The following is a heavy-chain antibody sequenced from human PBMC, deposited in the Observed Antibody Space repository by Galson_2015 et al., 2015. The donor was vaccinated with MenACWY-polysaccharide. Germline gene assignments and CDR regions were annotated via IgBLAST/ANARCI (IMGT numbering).Heavy chain of an antibody. Sequence: PALVKPTQTLTLTCTFSGFSLSTSGVGVGWIRQPPGKALEWLAVIYWDDDKRYSPSLKSRLTINMDTSKNQVVLTMTNMDSVDTATYYCAHRLGGNGGWDGGYFDYWGQGTLVTVSS. CDR3: AHRLGGNGGWDGGYFDY. V-gene: IGHV2-5*02. CDR1: GFSLSTSGVG. CDR2: IYWDDDK. D-gene: IGHD6-19*01. J-gene: IGHJ4*02.